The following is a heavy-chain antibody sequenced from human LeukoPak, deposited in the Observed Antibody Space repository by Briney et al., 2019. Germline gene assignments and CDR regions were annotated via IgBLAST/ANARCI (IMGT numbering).Heavy chain of an antibody. CDR1: GGSINSGDYF. CDR2: IYYSEST. J-gene: IGHJ6*02. CDR3: ARVHHERLRLDV. V-gene: IGHV4-31*03. D-gene: IGHD2-21*02. Sequence: SQTLSLTCTVSGGSINSGDYFWSWIRQHPGKGLGWIGYIYYSESTHYNPSLKTRITISVDTSKNEFSLKLSSVTAADTAVYYCARVHHERLRLDVWGQGTTVTVSS.